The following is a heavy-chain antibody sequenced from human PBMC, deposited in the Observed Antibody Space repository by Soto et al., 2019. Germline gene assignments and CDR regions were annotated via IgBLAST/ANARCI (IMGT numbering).Heavy chain of an antibody. J-gene: IGHJ4*02. D-gene: IGHD2-8*01. Sequence: GGSLRLSCAASGFTFSTYGMHWVRQAPGKGLEWVSIIWYDGFNKFYVDSVKGRFTTSRDNSKNTVYLQMDSLRAEDTAVYYCARRSRLEYCTHGLCPFDYWGQGTLVTVSS. CDR1: GFTFSTYG. CDR3: ARRSRLEYCTHGLCPFDY. CDR2: IWYDGFNK. V-gene: IGHV3-33*01.